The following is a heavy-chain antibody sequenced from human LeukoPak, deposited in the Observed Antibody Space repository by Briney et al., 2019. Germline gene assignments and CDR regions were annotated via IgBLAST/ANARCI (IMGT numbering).Heavy chain of an antibody. CDR2: IYTSGST. J-gene: IGHJ6*04. CDR1: GGSISSGSYY. D-gene: IGHD3-10*01. Sequence: SETLSLTCTVSGGSISSGSYYWSWIRQPAGKGLEWIGRIYTSGSTNYNPSLKSRVTISVDTSKNQFSLKLSSVTTADTAVYYCARDSYYYGSWSYPDVWGKGTTVTVSS. CDR3: ARDSYYYGSWSYPDV. V-gene: IGHV4-61*02.